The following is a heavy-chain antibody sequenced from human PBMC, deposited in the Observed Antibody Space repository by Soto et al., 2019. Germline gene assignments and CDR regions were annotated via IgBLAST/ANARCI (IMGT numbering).Heavy chain of an antibody. CDR3: AGGEYAKLLYYPSSYYYGMDV. CDR1: GFTFTASA. V-gene: IGHV1-58*01. Sequence: QMQLVQSGPEVQKPGTSVKVSCKASGFTFTASAVQWVRQARGQRLEWIGWIVVGSGKTNYAENFRERVTITRDTSTSTAYMEVTGLRSEDTAVYYCAGGEYAKLLYYPSSYYYGMDVWGQGTTVTVSS. J-gene: IGHJ6*02. D-gene: IGHD3-16*01. CDR2: IVVGSGKT.